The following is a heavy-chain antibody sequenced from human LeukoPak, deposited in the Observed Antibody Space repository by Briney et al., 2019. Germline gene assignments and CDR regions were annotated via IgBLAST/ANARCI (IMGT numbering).Heavy chain of an antibody. D-gene: IGHD4-17*01. CDR3: AREGPNYGSVDY. Sequence: SVKVACNASGGTFSSYAISWVRQAPGQGLEWMGGIIAIFGTANYAQKFQGRVTITTDESTSTAYMELSSLRSEDTAVYYCAREGPNYGSVDYWGQGTLVTVSS. V-gene: IGHV1-69*05. CDR1: GGTFSSYA. CDR2: IIAIFGTA. J-gene: IGHJ4*02.